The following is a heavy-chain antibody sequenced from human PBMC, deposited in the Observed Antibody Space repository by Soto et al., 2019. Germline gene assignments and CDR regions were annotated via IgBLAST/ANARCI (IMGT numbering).Heavy chain of an antibody. D-gene: IGHD6-19*01. CDR1: GFTFSSYG. J-gene: IGHJ4*02. CDR2: ISYDGSNK. Sequence: GGSLRLSCAASGFTFSSYGMHWVRQAPGKGLEWVAVISYDGSNKYYADSVKGRFTISRDNSKNTLYLQMNSLRAEDTAVYYCAKGRSSGSTGYFDYWGQGTLVTVSS. V-gene: IGHV3-30*18. CDR3: AKGRSSGSTGYFDY.